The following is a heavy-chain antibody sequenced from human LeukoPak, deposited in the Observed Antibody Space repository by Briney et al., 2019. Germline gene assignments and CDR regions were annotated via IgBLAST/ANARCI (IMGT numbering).Heavy chain of an antibody. CDR3: ASRSVVDGDYVPFDY. CDR2: FDPEDGET. Sequence: ASVKVSCKVSGYTLTELSMHWVRQAPGKGLEWMGGFDPEDGETIHAQKFQGRVTMTEDTSTDTAYMELSSLRSEETAVYYCASRSVVDGDYVPFDYWGQGTLVTVSS. CDR1: GYTLTELS. J-gene: IGHJ4*02. V-gene: IGHV1-24*01. D-gene: IGHD4-17*01.